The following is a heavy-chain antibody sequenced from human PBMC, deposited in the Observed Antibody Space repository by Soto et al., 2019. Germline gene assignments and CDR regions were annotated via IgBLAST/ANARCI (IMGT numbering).Heavy chain of an antibody. J-gene: IGHJ6*02. V-gene: IGHV3-30*18. CDR3: AKEGPGGGRHFYYGMDV. CDR1: GFTFSSYG. D-gene: IGHD1-26*01. CDR2: ISNDGQSE. Sequence: QMQLVESGGGVVQAGTSLRLSCVASGFTFSSYGFHWVRQRPGTGLEWVAVISNDGQSEYYAESVKGRFSVYRERPGNGVYLQMNSLRVEDTAVYYCAKEGPGGGRHFYYGMDVWGQGTTVTVSS.